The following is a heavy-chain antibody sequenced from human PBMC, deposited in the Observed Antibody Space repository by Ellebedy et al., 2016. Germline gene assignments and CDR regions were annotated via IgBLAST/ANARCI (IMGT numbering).Heavy chain of an antibody. D-gene: IGHD4-17*01. CDR2: ISAGGETT. V-gene: IGHV3-23*01. CDR3: RPGHYANL. CDR1: GLGFSDFF. Sequence: GGSLRLSXAASGLGFSDFFMSWVRRAPGKGLEWVATISAGGETTYFADSMRGRFTVSRDNSRSTLYLHMNSLRVDDTAVYYCRPGHYANLWGHGTLVTVSS. J-gene: IGHJ5*02.